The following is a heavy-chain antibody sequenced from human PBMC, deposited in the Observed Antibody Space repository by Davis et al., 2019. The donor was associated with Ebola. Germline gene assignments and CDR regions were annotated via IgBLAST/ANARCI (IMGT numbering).Heavy chain of an antibody. J-gene: IGHJ4*02. CDR2: ISYDGSNK. D-gene: IGHD3-10*01. V-gene: IGHV3-30*14. CDR3: ARGRFGELPFDY. CDR1: GFTFSSYA. Sequence: GGSLRLSCAASGFTFSSYAMHWVRQAPGKGLEWVAVISYDGSNKYYADSVKGRFTISRHNSKNTLYLQMNSLRAEDTAVYYCARGRFGELPFDYWGQGTLVTVSS.